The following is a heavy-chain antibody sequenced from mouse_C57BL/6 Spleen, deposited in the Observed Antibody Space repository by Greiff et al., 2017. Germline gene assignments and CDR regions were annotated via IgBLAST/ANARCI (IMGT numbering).Heavy chain of an antibody. Sequence: QVQLQQPGAELVKPGASVKLSCKASGYTFTSYWMHWVKQRPGQGLEWIGMIHPNSGSTNYNEKFKSKATLTVDKSSSTAYMQLSSLTSEDSAVYYCARNYGSSYTHFDYWGQGTTLTVSS. CDR1: GYTFTSYW. V-gene: IGHV1-64*01. CDR3: ARNYGSSYTHFDY. CDR2: IHPNSGST. D-gene: IGHD1-1*01. J-gene: IGHJ2*01.